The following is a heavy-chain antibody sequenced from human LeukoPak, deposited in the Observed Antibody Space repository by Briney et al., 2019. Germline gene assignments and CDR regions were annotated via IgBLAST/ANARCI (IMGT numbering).Heavy chain of an antibody. V-gene: IGHV3-23*01. J-gene: IGHJ4*02. CDR1: GFTFTTYA. CDR3: AKSVVLAAMAVDY. Sequence: GSLRLSSAASGFTFTTYAMSWVRRAPGKGREWVSAISGSGGRTYYADSVKGRFTISRDNSKNTLYLQMNSLRAEDTAVYYCAKSVVLAAMAVDYWGQGTLVTVSS. CDR2: ISGSGGRT. D-gene: IGHD2-15*01.